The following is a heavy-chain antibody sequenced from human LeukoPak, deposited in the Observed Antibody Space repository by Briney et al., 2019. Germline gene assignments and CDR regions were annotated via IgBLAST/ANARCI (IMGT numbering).Heavy chain of an antibody. CDR2: IIPIFGTA. CDR3: ARGEEWRSSWFSPFDY. D-gene: IGHD6-13*01. CDR1: GGTFSSYA. J-gene: IGHJ4*02. V-gene: IGHV1-69*01. Sequence: ASVKVSCKASGGTFSSYAISWVRQAPGQGLEWMGGIIPIFGTANYAQKFQGGVTITADESTSTAYMELSSLRSEDTAVYYCARGEEWRSSWFSPFDYWGQGTLVTVSS.